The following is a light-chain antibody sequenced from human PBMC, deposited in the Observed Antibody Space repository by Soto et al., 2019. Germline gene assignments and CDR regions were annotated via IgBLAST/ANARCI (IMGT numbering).Light chain of an antibody. V-gene: IGLV1-47*01. J-gene: IGLJ1*01. CDR1: SSNIGSNY. CDR3: AAWDDSLSVARD. Sequence: QSVLTQPPSASGTPGQRVTISCSGSSSNIGSNYVYWYQQIPGTAPKLLIYRNNQRPSGVPDRFSGYKSGTSASLAISWFRSEVEAEYYCAAWDDSLSVARDFGSGTKVIVL. CDR2: RNN.